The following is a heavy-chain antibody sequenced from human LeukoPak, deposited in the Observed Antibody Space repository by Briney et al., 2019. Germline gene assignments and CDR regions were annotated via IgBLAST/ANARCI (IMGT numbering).Heavy chain of an antibody. CDR1: GGSVSSGSYS. V-gene: IGHV4-61*01. CDR2: IYYSGST. J-gene: IGHJ3*02. D-gene: IGHD3-10*01. Sequence: SETLSLTCTVSGGSVSSGSYSWSWIRQPPGKGLEWIGYIYYSGSTNYNPSLKSRVTISVDTSKNQFSLKLSSVTAADTAVYYCAKAVRGVIDAFDIWGQGTMVTVSS. CDR3: AKAVRGVIDAFDI.